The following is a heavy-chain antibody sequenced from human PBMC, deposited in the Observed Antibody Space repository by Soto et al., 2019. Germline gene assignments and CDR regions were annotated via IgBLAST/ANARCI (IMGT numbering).Heavy chain of an antibody. V-gene: IGHV3-30-3*01. D-gene: IGHD5-18*01. CDR1: GFTFSSYA. J-gene: IGHJ6*02. Sequence: QVQLVESGGGVVQPGRSLRLSCAASGFTFSSYAMHWVRQAPGKGLEWVAVISYDGSNKYYADSVKGRFTISRDNSKNTLYLQMNSLRAEDTAVYYCARDRYSDALRVSDGMDVWGQGTTVTVSS. CDR3: ARDRYSDALRVSDGMDV. CDR2: ISYDGSNK.